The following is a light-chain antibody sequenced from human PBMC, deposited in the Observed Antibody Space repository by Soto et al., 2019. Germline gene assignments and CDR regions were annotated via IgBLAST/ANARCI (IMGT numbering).Light chain of an antibody. J-gene: IGKJ1*01. Sequence: ETVTITCRASQNINTWLAWYQQKRGKVPKLLIYKASNLESGVPSRFSGSGSGTEFTLTISSLEAYDFATYYCQQFHLYSTFGQGTKVDIK. CDR1: QNINTW. CDR2: KAS. V-gene: IGKV1-5*03. CDR3: QQFHLYST.